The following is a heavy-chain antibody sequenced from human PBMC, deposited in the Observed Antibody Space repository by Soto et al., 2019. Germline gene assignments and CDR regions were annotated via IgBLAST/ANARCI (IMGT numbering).Heavy chain of an antibody. J-gene: IGHJ6*03. V-gene: IGHV1-46*01. CDR1: AYTFTSYS. CDR3: ARSTQFSHYDFWSGYYTYYYYMDV. D-gene: IGHD3-3*01. Sequence: ASVKVSCKASAYTFTSYSFHWVRQAPGQGLEWMGIINPRGGSTSYAQKFQGRVTMTRKTSISTAYMELSSLRSEDTAVYYCARSTQFSHYDFWSGYYTYYYYMDVWGKGTTVTVSS. CDR2: INPRGGST.